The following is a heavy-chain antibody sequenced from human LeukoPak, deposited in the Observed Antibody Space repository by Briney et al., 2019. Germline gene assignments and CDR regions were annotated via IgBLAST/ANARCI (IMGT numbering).Heavy chain of an antibody. J-gene: IGHJ3*02. V-gene: IGHV3-43*01. CDR2: ISWDGGST. D-gene: IGHD7-27*01. CDR1: GFTFDDYT. Sequence: PGGSLRLSRAASGFTFDDYTMHWVRQAPGKGLEWVSLISWDGGSTYYADSVKGRFTISRDNSKNSLYLQMNSLRTEDTALYYCAKDGNWDDAFDIWGQGTMVTVSS. CDR3: AKDGNWDDAFDI.